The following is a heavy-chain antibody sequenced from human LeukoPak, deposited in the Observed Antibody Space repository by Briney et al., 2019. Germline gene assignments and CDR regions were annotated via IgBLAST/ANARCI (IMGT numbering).Heavy chain of an antibody. CDR3: ARGGELGFDI. V-gene: IGHV3-21*01. D-gene: IGHD7-27*01. Sequence: PGGSLRLSCAASGFTFSGYSMNWVRQAPGKGLEWVSSISSSSSYIYYADSVKGRFSISRDNAKNSLYLQMNSLRAEDTAVYYCARGGELGFDIWGQGTMVTVSS. CDR2: ISSSSSYI. J-gene: IGHJ3*02. CDR1: GFTFSGYS.